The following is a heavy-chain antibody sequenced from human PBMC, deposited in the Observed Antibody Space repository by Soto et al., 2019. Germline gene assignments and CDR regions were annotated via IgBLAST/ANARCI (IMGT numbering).Heavy chain of an antibody. V-gene: IGHV3-30*18. CDR1: GFSFSSYD. CDR3: AKDLKPDSSWALSGVEYYMAV. Sequence: QVQVVESGGGVVQPGRSLRLSCAASGFSFSSYDMHWVRQAPGTGLAWVAVISYDGSKRYYADSVRGRFTISRDNSKNTLCLEMNSLRQEAKAVYYWAKDLKPDSSWALSGVEYYMAVWCKGATVSVSS. CDR2: ISYDGSKR. D-gene: IGHD6-13*01. J-gene: IGHJ6*03.